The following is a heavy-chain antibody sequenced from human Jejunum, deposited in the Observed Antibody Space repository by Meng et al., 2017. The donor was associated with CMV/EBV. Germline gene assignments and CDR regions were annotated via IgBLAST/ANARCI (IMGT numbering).Heavy chain of an antibody. CDR3: AKGVGYYFDY. J-gene: IGHJ4*02. D-gene: IGHD6-25*01. Sequence: LGVPCEASGLTFSNDVMGWVGRGPGRGLEWVSTVGVGGDTYYADSVKGRFTVSRDNSKSTLYLQMNSLRAEDTAVYYCAKGVGYYFDYWGQGTLVTVSS. CDR2: VGVGGDT. CDR1: GLTFSNDV. V-gene: IGHV3-23*01.